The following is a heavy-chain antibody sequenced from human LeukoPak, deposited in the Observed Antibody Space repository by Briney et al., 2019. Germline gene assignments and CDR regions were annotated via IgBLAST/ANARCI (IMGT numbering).Heavy chain of an antibody. J-gene: IGHJ4*02. CDR1: GFTFSSYG. CDR2: VLSDESNK. D-gene: IGHD5-18*01. CDR3: AKDSGYSYGHGLDY. V-gene: IGHV3-30*02. Sequence: GGSLRLSCAASGFTFSSYGMHWVRQAPGKGLEWAALVLSDESNKYHADSVKGRFTISRDNSKNALFLQMNSLRDEDTAVYYCAKDSGYSYGHGLDYWGQGTLVTVSS.